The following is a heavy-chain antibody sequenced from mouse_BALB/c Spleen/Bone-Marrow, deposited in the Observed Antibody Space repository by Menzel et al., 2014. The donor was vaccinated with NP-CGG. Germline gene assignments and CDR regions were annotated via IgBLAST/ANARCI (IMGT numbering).Heavy chain of an antibody. Sequence: VQLQQSGAELVKPGASVKLSCTASGFNIKDTYMHWVKQRPEQGLEWIGRIDPANGNTKYDPKFQGKATITTDTSSNIAYLQLRSLTSEDTAVYYCARYDYRYSWFAYWGQGTLVTVSA. CDR2: IDPANGNT. CDR1: GFNIKDTY. V-gene: IGHV14-3*02. J-gene: IGHJ3*01. CDR3: ARYDYRYSWFAY. D-gene: IGHD2-14*01.